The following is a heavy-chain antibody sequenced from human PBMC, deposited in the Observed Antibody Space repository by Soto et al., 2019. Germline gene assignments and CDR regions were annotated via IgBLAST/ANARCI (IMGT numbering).Heavy chain of an antibody. CDR2: IRNKANSYTT. Sequence: EVQLVESGGCLVQPGGSLRLSCAASGFTFSAHYMDWVRQAPGKGLEWVGRIRNKANSYTTEYAASVKGRFAISRDDSKISLYLQMNSLKTEDTAVYYCARSTVAVTHYCSDYWGQGTLVTVSA. CDR3: ARSTVAVTHYCSDY. D-gene: IGHD4-17*01. CDR1: GFTFSAHY. J-gene: IGHJ4*02. V-gene: IGHV3-72*01.